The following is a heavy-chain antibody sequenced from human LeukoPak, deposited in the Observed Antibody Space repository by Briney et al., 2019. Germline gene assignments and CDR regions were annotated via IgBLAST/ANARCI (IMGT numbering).Heavy chain of an antibody. CDR2: MNPNSGNT. CDR1: GYTFTIYD. D-gene: IGHD3-10*01. J-gene: IGHJ6*03. Sequence: AAVTVSFTASGYTFTIYDISWVRQGPGQGLEWMGWMNPNSGNTSYAQKFQGRVTITTNTTISTAYMELSRLREEDTAVYECARGPFDHLPYYYYYYMDVWGKGTPVTVSS. V-gene: IGHV1-8*01. CDR3: ARGPFDHLPYYYYYYMDV.